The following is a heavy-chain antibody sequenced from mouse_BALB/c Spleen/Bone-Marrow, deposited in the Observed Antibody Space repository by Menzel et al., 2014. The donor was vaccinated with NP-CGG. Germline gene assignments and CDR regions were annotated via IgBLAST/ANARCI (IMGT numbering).Heavy chain of an antibody. CDR2: IWGDGTT. CDR3: AREKYGNYYAMDY. D-gene: IGHD2-10*02. J-gene: IGHJ4*01. V-gene: IGHV2-6-7*01. CDR1: GFSLTGYG. Sequence: VMLVESGPGLVSPSQSLSITRTVSGFSLTGYGVNWVRQPPGKGLEWLGMIWGDGTTDYNSALKSRLSINKDNSKSQVFLKMNSLQTDDTARYYCAREKYGNYYAMDYWGQGTSVTVSS.